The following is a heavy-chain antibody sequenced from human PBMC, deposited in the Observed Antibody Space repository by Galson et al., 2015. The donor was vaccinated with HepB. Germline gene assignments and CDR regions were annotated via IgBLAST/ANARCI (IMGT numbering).Heavy chain of an antibody. CDR1: GFTVSSNY. D-gene: IGHD3-22*01. CDR3: VCSSGYYYETRGAFDI. Sequence: SLRLSCAASGFTVSSNYMSWVRQAPAKGLEWVSVIYSGGSTYYADSVKGRFTISRDNSKNTLYLQMNSLRAEDTAVYYCVCSSGYYYETRGAFDIWGQGTMVTVSS. CDR2: IYSGGST. V-gene: IGHV3-66*01. J-gene: IGHJ3*02.